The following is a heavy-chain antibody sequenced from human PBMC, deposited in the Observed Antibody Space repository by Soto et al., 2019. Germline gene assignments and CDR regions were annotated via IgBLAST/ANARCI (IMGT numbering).Heavy chain of an antibody. Sequence: PSETLSLTCAVYGVTFRGYYWTWIRQPPGTGLEWIGEINHSGSTNYNPSLKSRVTISVDTSKNQLSLKLTSVTAADTAVYYCARDKITGLFDYWGQGTLVTVSS. J-gene: IGHJ4*02. V-gene: IGHV4-34*01. CDR1: GVTFRGYY. CDR2: INHSGST. CDR3: ARDKITGLFDY. D-gene: IGHD2-8*02.